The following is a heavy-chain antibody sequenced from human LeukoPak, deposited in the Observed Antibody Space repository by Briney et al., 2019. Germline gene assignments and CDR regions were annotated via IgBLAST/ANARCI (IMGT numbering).Heavy chain of an antibody. Sequence: SETLSLTCAVSGDSISSGTYPWSWIRQPPGKGLEWIGFISHSGGTYYNPSLKSRVTMSVDRSENQFSLKLSSVTAADTAVYYCARGLIVPSTIFDYWGQGALVTVSS. CDR2: ISHSGGT. D-gene: IGHD2-2*01. CDR3: ARGLIVPSTIFDY. J-gene: IGHJ4*02. V-gene: IGHV4-30-2*01. CDR1: GDSISSGTYP.